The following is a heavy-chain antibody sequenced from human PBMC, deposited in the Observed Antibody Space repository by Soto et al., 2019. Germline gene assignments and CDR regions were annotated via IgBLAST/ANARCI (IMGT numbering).Heavy chain of an antibody. Sequence: EVQLVESGGGLVQPGGSLRLSCAASGFTFSTYSVNWVRQAPGKGLEWVSYISSSSSPIYYADSVKGRFTISRDNAKNSVYLQMNSLRDEDTAVYYCARDGGGESSGSTRYYYYGMDVWGRGTPVTVSS. D-gene: IGHD3-22*01. J-gene: IGHJ6*02. CDR3: ARDGGGESSGSTRYYYYGMDV. CDR2: ISSSSSPI. CDR1: GFTFSTYS. V-gene: IGHV3-48*02.